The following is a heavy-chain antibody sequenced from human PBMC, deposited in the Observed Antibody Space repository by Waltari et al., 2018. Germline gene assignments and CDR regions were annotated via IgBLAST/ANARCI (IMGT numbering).Heavy chain of an antibody. J-gene: IGHJ4*02. CDR2: IYHGGST. V-gene: IGHV4-38-2*02. CDR1: IYSIISGSY. D-gene: IGHD2-15*01. Sequence: QVKLQESVPGVVKPSETLSLIYTVSIYSIISGSYWGWVRQPPGKGLEWIGTIYHGGSTYYNPSLKSRLTMSVDKSKNQFYMKLSSVTAADTAVYYCARRGYSSSPAHFDYWGQGTLVTVSS. CDR3: ARRGYSSSPAHFDY.